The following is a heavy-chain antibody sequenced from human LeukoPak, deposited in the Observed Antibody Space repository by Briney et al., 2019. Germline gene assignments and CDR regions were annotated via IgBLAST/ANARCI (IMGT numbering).Heavy chain of an antibody. CDR1: GFTFSSYT. D-gene: IGHD6-6*01. CDR3: AKWKYSNSGIDDY. J-gene: IGHJ4*02. Sequence: GRSLRLSCAASGFTFSSYTIHWVRQPPGKGLEWVAVISFDGSNKYYADSVKGRFTISRDNSKNTLYLQMNSLRAEDTAVYYCAKWKYSNSGIDDYWGQGTLVTVSS. V-gene: IGHV3-30-3*02. CDR2: ISFDGSNK.